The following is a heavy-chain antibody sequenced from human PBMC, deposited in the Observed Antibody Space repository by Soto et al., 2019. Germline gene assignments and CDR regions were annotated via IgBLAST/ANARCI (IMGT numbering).Heavy chain of an antibody. CDR3: AKLSYYDYIWGSPGPYYMDV. CDR1: GFTFSSYA. CDR2: ISGSGGST. D-gene: IGHD3-16*01. J-gene: IGHJ6*03. V-gene: IGHV3-23*01. Sequence: GGSLRLSCAASGFTFSSYAMSWVRQAPGKGLEWVSAISGSGGSTYYADSVKGRFTISRDNSRNTLYLQMNSLRAEDTAVYYCAKLSYYDYIWGSPGPYYMDVWGKGTTVTVSS.